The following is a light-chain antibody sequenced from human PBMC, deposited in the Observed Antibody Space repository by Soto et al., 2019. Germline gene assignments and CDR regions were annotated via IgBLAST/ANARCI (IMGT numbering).Light chain of an antibody. J-gene: IGLJ1*01. CDR1: SSHVGGYTY. CDR3: SSYTSSSTLYV. CDR2: EVN. V-gene: IGLV2-14*01. Sequence: QSALSQPAAVSGSPRQSITISCTGASSHVGGYTYVSWYPQHPGKAPNLMIYEVNNRPSGFSHRFSGSKSGNTASLTISGLQAEDEADYYCSSYTSSSTLYVFGTGTKVTVL.